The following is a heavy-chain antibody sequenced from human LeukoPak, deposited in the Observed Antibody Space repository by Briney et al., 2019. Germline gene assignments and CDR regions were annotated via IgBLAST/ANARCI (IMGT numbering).Heavy chain of an antibody. CDR2: ISGSGGST. V-gene: IGHV3-23*01. Sequence: GGSLRLSCAASGFTFSSYAMSWVRQAPGKGLEWVSAISGSGGSTYYADSVKGRFTISRDNSKNTLYLQMNSLRAEDTAVYYCATRSLEYYDSSGAADYWGQGTLVTSPQ. CDR3: ATRSLEYYDSSGAADY. CDR1: GFTFSSYA. D-gene: IGHD3-22*01. J-gene: IGHJ4*02.